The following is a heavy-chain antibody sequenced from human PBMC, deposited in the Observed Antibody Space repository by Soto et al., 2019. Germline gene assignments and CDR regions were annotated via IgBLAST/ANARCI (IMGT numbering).Heavy chain of an antibody. CDR2: ITPYNGDT. V-gene: IGHV1-18*01. CDR3: AILGPCSGATCYSRPLDN. J-gene: IGHJ4*02. Sequence: QAHLQQSGAEVKKPGASVKVSCEASGYNFATTSIAWVRQAPGQGLEWMGWITPYNGDTNYEQKLQGRVTMTTDTSTNTAHMEVRSLRSDDTAVYYCAILGPCSGATCYSRPLDNWGQGTLVTVSS. D-gene: IGHD2-15*01. CDR1: GYNFATTS.